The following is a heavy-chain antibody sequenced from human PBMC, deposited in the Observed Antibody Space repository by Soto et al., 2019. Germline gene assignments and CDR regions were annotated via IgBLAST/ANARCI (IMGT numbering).Heavy chain of an antibody. CDR2: ISDSGGNT. CDR1: GFTFSNYA. CDR3: AKDHLGSGSYRFDY. V-gene: IGHV3-23*01. Sequence: PGGSLRLSCAASGFTFSNYAMNWVRQAPGKGLEWVSGISDSGGNTYYADSVKGRFTISRDNSKNTLYLQMTSLRAEDTAVYHCAKDHLGSGSYRFDYWGQGTLVTVSS. J-gene: IGHJ4*02. D-gene: IGHD3-10*01.